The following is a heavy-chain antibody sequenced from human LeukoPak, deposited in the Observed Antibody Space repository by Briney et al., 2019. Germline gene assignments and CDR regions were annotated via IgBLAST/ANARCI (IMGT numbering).Heavy chain of an antibody. CDR2: INHSGST. J-gene: IGHJ5*02. CDR3: ARRGYSYGFRYNWFDP. Sequence: SETLSLTCAVYGGSFSGYYWSWIRQPPGKGLEWIGEINHSGSTNYNPSLKSRVTISVDTSKNQFSLKLSSVTAADTAVYYCARRGYSYGFRYNWFDPWGQGTLVTVSS. D-gene: IGHD5-18*01. V-gene: IGHV4-34*01. CDR1: GGSFSGYY.